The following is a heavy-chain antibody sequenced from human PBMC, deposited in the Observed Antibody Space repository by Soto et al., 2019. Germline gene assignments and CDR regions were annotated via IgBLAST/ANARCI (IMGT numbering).Heavy chain of an antibody. CDR3: ARTLPNRQLFDS. J-gene: IGHJ4*02. CDR1: GGSLSSYY. Sequence: SETLSLTCTVSGGSLSSYYWSWIRQPPGKRLEWIGYIFYSGSTNYNPSLKSRVTISVDTSKNQFSLKLSSVTAADTAVYYCARTLPNRQLFDSWSQGTLVTVSS. D-gene: IGHD1-1*01. V-gene: IGHV4-59*08. CDR2: IFYSGST.